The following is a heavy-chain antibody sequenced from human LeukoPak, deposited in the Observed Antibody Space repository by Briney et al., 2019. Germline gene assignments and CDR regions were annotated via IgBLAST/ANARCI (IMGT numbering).Heavy chain of an antibody. V-gene: IGHV2-5*02. Sequence: GPTLVKPTQTLTLTCALSGFSLNTSGVGVGWIRQPPGKALEWLALIYWDDDKRYSPSLKSRFTITKDTSKNQVVLTMTNMDPVDTATYYCAHSFSSSQRLKFKHFQHWGQGTLVTVSS. CDR1: GFSLNTSGVG. CDR2: IYWDDDK. J-gene: IGHJ1*01. CDR3: AHSFSSSQRLKFKHFQH. D-gene: IGHD6-13*01.